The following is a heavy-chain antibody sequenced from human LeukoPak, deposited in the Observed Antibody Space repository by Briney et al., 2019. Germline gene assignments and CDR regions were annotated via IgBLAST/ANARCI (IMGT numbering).Heavy chain of an antibody. Sequence: SQTLSLTCTVSGGSISSGSYYWSWIRQPAGKGLEWIGRIYTSGSTNYNPPLKSRVTISVDTSKNQFSLKLSSVTAADTAVYYYARAGGYDILTGYYKVGWFDPWGQGTLVTVSS. CDR2: IYTSGST. J-gene: IGHJ5*02. D-gene: IGHD3-9*01. CDR1: GGSISSGSYY. V-gene: IGHV4-61*02. CDR3: ARAGGYDILTGYYKVGWFDP.